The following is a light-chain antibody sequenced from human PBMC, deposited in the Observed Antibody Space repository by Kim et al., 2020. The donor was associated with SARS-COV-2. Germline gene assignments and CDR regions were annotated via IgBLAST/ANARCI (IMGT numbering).Light chain of an antibody. CDR2: GAS. Sequence: LSPGERATLSCRASQSVSHNYLAWYQQKPGQAPRLLIYGASSRATDIPDRFSGSGSGTDFALTISRLEPEDFAVYYCQQYDISPQTFGQGTKLEI. CDR3: QQYDISPQT. V-gene: IGKV3-20*01. CDR1: QSVSHNY. J-gene: IGKJ2*01.